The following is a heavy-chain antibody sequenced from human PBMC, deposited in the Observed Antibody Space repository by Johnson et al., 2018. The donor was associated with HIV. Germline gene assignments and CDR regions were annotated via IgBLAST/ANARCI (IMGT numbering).Heavy chain of an antibody. J-gene: IGHJ3*01. CDR1: GFTFSSYA. Sequence: VQLVESGGGLVQPGGSLRLSCAASGFTFSSYAMSWVRQAPGKGLEWVSYISSSGSTIYYADSVKGRFTISRDNATNSLYLQMNSLRAEDTAVYYCARRLWFGELSPPDAFDFWGQGTMVTVSS. D-gene: IGHD3-10*01. V-gene: IGHV3-48*01. CDR3: ARRLWFGELSPPDAFDF. CDR2: ISSSGSTI.